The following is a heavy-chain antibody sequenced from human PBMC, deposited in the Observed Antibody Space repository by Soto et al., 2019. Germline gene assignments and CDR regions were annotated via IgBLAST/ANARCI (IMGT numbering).Heavy chain of an antibody. CDR3: ARASPGGVVVLSY. Sequence: QVQLQQWGTRLLKPSETLSLTCAVYGGSFSGHYWSWIRQPPGKGLEWIGEINHSGNTNYNPSLNSRVTISVDTSKNQFSPKLSSVTAADTAVYYCARASPGGVVVLSYWGHGTLVTVSS. CDR1: GGSFSGHY. J-gene: IGHJ4*01. V-gene: IGHV4-34*01. CDR2: INHSGNT. D-gene: IGHD2-15*01.